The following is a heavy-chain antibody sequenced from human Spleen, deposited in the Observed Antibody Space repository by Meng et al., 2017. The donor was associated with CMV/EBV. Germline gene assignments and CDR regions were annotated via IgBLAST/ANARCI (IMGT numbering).Heavy chain of an antibody. CDR2: INPNSGGT. CDR3: ARVDSGYDYYGMDV. CDR1: GYNFTGYY. V-gene: IGHV1-2*02. Sequence: ASVKVSCKASGYNFTGYYMHWVRQAPGQGLEWMGWINPNSGGTNYAQKFQGRVTMTRDTSISTAYMELSRLRSDDTAVYYCARVDSGYDYYGMDVWGQGTTVTVSS. J-gene: IGHJ6*02. D-gene: IGHD1-26*01.